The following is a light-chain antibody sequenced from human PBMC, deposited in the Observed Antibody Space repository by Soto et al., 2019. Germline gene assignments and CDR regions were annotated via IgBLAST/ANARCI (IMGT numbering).Light chain of an antibody. CDR3: QEFNNYPLT. CDR2: DAS. CDR1: QGVSSS. V-gene: IGKV1D-13*01. Sequence: AIQLTQSPSSLSASVGDRVTITCRASQGVSSSLAWYQQEPGTAPKLLIYDASDLETGVPSRFSGSGSGTDFTLTIIILQPEEFATYYCQEFNNYPLTFGQGTRLEIK. J-gene: IGKJ5*01.